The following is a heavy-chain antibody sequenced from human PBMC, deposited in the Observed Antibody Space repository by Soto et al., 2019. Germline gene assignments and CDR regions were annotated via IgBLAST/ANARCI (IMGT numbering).Heavy chain of an antibody. CDR3: AKCRQDY. CDR1: GYTFTSYG. V-gene: IGHV1-18*01. Sequence: QVQLVQSGAEVKKPGASVKVSCKASGYTFTSYGISWVRQAPGQGLEWMGWISAYTGNTNYAQKLQGRVTMTPDTSTSTAYTELRSLRSDVTAVDYGAKCRQDYWSRGSLAIVSS. CDR2: ISAYTGNT. D-gene: IGHD2-2*01. J-gene: IGHJ4*02.